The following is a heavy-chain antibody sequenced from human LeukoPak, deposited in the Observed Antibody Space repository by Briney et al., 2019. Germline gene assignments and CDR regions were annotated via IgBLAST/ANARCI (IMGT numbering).Heavy chain of an antibody. CDR1: GGSISGYY. J-gene: IGHJ4*02. V-gene: IGHV4-34*01. CDR3: ARGPPTDYYDSSGFYYVFDY. Sequence: SETLSLTCTVSGGSISGYYWSWIRQPPGKGLEWIGEINHSGSTNYNPSLKSRVTISVDTSKNQFSLKLSSVTAADTAVYFCARGPPTDYYDSSGFYYVFDYWGQGTLVTVSS. CDR2: INHSGST. D-gene: IGHD3-22*01.